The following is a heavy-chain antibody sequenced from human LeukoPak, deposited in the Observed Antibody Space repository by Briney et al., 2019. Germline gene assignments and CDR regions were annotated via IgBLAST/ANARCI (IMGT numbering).Heavy chain of an antibody. CDR3: AKDVSRGSCYDY. V-gene: IGHV3-30*02. J-gene: IGHJ4*02. CDR2: IRYDGSNK. Sequence: SGGSLRLSCAASGFTFSGYGMHWVRQAPGKGLEWVAFIRYDGSNKYYADSVKGRFTISRDNSKNTLYLQMNSLRAEDTAVYYCAKDVSRGSCYDYWGQGTLVTVSS. CDR1: GFTFSGYG. D-gene: IGHD2-15*01.